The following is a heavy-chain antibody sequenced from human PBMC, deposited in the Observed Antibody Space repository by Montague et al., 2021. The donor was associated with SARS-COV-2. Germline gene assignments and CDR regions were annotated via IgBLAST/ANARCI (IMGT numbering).Heavy chain of an antibody. J-gene: IGHJ4*02. CDR3: ARGWFSPMLVVVIRGPFDY. Sequence: SETLSLTCTVSGGSISSSSYYWGWIRQPPGKGLEWIGTIYYSGSTYYNPSVKSRVTISVDTSKNQFSLKLSSVIAADTAVYYCARGWFSPMLVVVIRGPFDYWGQGALVTVSS. CDR2: IYYSGST. D-gene: IGHD3-22*01. CDR1: GGSISSSSYY. V-gene: IGHV4-39*07.